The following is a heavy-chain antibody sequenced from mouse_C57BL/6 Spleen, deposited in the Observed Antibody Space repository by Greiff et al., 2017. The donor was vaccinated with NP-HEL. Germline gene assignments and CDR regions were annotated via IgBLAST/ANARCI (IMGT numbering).Heavy chain of an antibody. J-gene: IGHJ3*01. D-gene: IGHD2-4*01. Sequence: VQLQQSGAELVKPGASVKLSCTASGFNIKDYYMHWVKQRTEQGLEWIGRIDPVDGETKYAPKCQGKATITADTSSNTAYLQLSSLTSGDTSVYYCARSYDYDGSWFAYWGQGTLVTVSA. V-gene: IGHV14-2*01. CDR3: ARSYDYDGSWFAY. CDR1: GFNIKDYY. CDR2: IDPVDGET.